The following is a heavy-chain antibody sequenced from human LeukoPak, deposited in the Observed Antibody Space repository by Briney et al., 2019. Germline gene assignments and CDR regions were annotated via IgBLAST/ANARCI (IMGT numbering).Heavy chain of an antibody. J-gene: IGHJ4*02. Sequence: GGSLRLFCAASGFTFSSYSMNWVHQAPGKGLEWVSSISSSSSYIYYADSVKGRFTISRDNAKNSLYLQMNSLRAEDTAVYYCAKAGFYDFWSGYLWTAPYYFDYWGQGTLVTVSS. V-gene: IGHV3-21*01. CDR1: GFTFSSYS. CDR2: ISSSSSYI. D-gene: IGHD3-3*01. CDR3: AKAGFYDFWSGYLWTAPYYFDY.